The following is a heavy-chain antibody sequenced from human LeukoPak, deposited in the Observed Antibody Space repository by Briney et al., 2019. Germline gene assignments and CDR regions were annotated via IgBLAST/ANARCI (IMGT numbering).Heavy chain of an antibody. V-gene: IGHV4-59*08. CDR1: GGSLSSFY. CDR3: AGDQNNFAWSYY. J-gene: IGHJ4*02. Sequence: SETLSLTCTVSGGSLSSFYWSWLRQPPGKGLEWIGYISYSGSTNYNPSLKGRVTMSIDTSKIQFSLSLTSVTAADTAVYFCAGDQNNFAWSYYWGQGTLVTVSS. CDR2: ISYSGST. D-gene: IGHD3-9*01.